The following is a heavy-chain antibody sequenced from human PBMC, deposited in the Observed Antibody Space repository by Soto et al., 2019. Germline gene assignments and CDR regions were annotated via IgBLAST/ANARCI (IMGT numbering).Heavy chain of an antibody. D-gene: IGHD2-8*01. CDR3: ARVGRGVYGMDV. Sequence: EVQLVESGGGLVQPGGSLRLSCAASGFTFSRYSINWVRQAPGKGLEWFSYITSDSSTISYADSVKGRFTVSRDNAKNSLYLQMNSLRDEDTAVYYCARVGRGVYGMDVWGQWTSVTVSS. CDR1: GFTFSRYS. V-gene: IGHV3-48*02. J-gene: IGHJ6*02. CDR2: ITSDSSTI.